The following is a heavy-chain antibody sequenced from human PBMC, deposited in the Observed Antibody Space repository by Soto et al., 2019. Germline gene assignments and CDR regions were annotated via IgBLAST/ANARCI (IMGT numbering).Heavy chain of an antibody. V-gene: IGHV1-18*04. CDR3: ARDAVPADGPNWFDP. Sequence: ASVKVSCKASGYTFTSYGISWVRQAPGQGLEWMGWISAYNGNTNYAQKLQGRVTMTTDTSTSTAYMELRRLRSDDTAVYYCARDAVPADGPNWFDPWGQGTLVTVSS. CDR1: GYTFTSYG. CDR2: ISAYNGNT. J-gene: IGHJ5*02. D-gene: IGHD2-2*01.